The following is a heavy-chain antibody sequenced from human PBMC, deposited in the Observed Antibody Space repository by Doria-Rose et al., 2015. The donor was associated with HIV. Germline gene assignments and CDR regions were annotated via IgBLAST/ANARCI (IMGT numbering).Heavy chain of an antibody. V-gene: IGHV3-33*01. Sequence: PGKGLEWVAVIRYDGSNVYYGDSVKGRFTISRDNAKNTLYLQMNSLRPEDTAVYFCARDRDGGNLAPVYWGQGTLVIVSS. CDR3: ARDRDGGNLAPVY. J-gene: IGHJ4*02. D-gene: IGHD2-15*01. CDR2: IRYDGSNV.